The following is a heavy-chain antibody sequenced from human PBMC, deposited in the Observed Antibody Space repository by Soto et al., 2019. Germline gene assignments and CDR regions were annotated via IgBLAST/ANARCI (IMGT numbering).Heavy chain of an antibody. Sequence: SETLSLTCTVSGGSISSGGYYWSWIRQHPGKGLEWIGYIYYSGSTYYNPSLKSRVTISVDTSKNQFSLKLSSVTAADTAVYYCARYCSSTSCYTVTGTTGLDYWGQGTLVTVYS. CDR3: ARYCSSTSCYTVTGTTGLDY. V-gene: IGHV4-31*03. J-gene: IGHJ4*02. CDR2: IYYSGST. CDR1: GGSISSGGYY. D-gene: IGHD2-2*02.